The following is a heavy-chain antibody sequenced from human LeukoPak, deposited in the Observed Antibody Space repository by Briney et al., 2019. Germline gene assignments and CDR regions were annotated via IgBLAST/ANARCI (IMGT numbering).Heavy chain of an antibody. CDR3: ARGDWNYVSPFDY. CDR1: GGSISSYY. J-gene: IGHJ4*02. Sequence: PSETLSLTCTVSGGSISSYYWSWIRQPPGKGLEWIGYIYYSGSTNYNPSLKSRVTISVDTSKNQFSLKLSSVTAADTAVYYCARGDWNYVSPFDYWGQGTLVTVSS. D-gene: IGHD1-7*01. CDR2: IYYSGST. V-gene: IGHV4-59*01.